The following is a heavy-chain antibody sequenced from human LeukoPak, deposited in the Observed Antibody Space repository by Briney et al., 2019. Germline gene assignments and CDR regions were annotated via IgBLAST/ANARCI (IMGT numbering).Heavy chain of an antibody. Sequence: GRSLRLSCAASGFTFSSYAMSWVRQAPGKGLEWVSAISGSGGSTYYADSVKGRFTISRDNAKNSLYLQMNSLRAEDTAVYYCARRYCTNGVCHFDYWGQGTLVTVSS. V-gene: IGHV3-23*01. CDR2: ISGSGGST. CDR3: ARRYCTNGVCHFDY. D-gene: IGHD2-8*01. CDR1: GFTFSSYA. J-gene: IGHJ4*02.